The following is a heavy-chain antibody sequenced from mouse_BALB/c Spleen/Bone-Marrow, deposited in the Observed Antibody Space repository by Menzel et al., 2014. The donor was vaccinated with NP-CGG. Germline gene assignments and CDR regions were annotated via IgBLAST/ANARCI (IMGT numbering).Heavy chain of an antibody. CDR3: ARYGNYFDY. CDR1: GISITTGNYR. D-gene: IGHD2-1*01. Sequence: EVKLQESGPGLVKPSQTVSLTCTVTGISITTGNYRWSWIRQFPGNKLEWIGYIYYSGTVTYNPSLTSRTTITRDTSKNQFFLEMNSLTAEDTATYYWARYGNYFDYWGQGTTLTVSS. CDR2: IYYSGTV. J-gene: IGHJ2*01. V-gene: IGHV3-5*02.